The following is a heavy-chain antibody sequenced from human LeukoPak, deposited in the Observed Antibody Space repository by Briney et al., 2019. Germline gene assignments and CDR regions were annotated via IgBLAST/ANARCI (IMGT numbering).Heavy chain of an antibody. CDR2: ISTSGST. Sequence: SETLSLTCAVSVASISNYYWSWIRLAPGKGLEWIGYISTSGSTNYNPSLKSRVSISLDTSNNRFSLNLNFVTAADTAVYFCASPRTSYRFTFDYWGPGALVTVSS. V-gene: IGHV4-4*09. J-gene: IGHJ4*02. D-gene: IGHD1-26*01. CDR3: ASPRTSYRFTFDY. CDR1: VASISNYY.